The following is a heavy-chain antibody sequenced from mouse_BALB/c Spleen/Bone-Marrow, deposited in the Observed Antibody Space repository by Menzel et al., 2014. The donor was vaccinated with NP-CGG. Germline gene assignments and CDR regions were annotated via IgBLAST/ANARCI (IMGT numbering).Heavy chain of an antibody. CDR1: GFTFSDYY. CDR3: ASTYYGNPFAY. Sequence: EVKVVDSGGGLVQPGGSLKLSCATSGFTFSDYYMYWVRQTPEKRLEWVAYISNGGGSTYYPDTVKGRFTIPRDNAKNTLYLQMSRLKSEDTAMYYCASTYYGNPFAYWGQGTLVTVSA. J-gene: IGHJ3*01. V-gene: IGHV5-12*02. CDR2: ISNGGGST. D-gene: IGHD2-10*01.